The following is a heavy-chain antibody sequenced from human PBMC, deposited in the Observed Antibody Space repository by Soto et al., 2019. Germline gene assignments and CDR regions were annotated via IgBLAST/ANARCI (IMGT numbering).Heavy chain of an antibody. V-gene: IGHV1-69*06. J-gene: IGHJ6*02. Sequence: SVKVSCKASGDTFSSYAISWVRQAPGQGLQWMGGIIPLFGTTNYEQRFQGRVTITADRSTSTAHMELSSLGSDDTDVYYCAACIWTSYYYYNMDVWGQGTTVTVSS. D-gene: IGHD3-3*01. CDR3: AACIWTSYYYYNMDV. CDR1: GDTFSSYA. CDR2: IIPLFGTT.